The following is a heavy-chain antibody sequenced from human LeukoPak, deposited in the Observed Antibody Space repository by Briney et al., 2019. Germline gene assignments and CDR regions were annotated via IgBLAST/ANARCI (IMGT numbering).Heavy chain of an antibody. D-gene: IGHD5-24*01. V-gene: IGHV4-39*01. CDR3: ARHCDGYNCFDI. Sequence: SETLSLTCTVSGGSISSSSYYWGWIRQPPGKGLEWIGSIYYSGSTYYNPSLKSRATISVDTSKNQFSLKLSSVTAADTAVYYCARHCDGYNCFDIWGQGTMVTVSS. J-gene: IGHJ3*02. CDR1: GGSISSSSYY. CDR2: IYYSGST.